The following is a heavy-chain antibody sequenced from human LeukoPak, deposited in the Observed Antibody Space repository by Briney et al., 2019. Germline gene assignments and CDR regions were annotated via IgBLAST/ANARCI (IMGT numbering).Heavy chain of an antibody. D-gene: IGHD3-3*01. J-gene: IGHJ4*02. CDR3: ARDREGYYEFRSGYYIKY. CDR2: IKKKGTEK. CDR1: GFTFSNYW. V-gene: IGHV3-7*01. Sequence: GGSLTLSCAASGFTFSNYWMSWVRQAPGKGLEWLANIKKKGTEKYYVDSVKGRFTSSRDNDNTSMYLQMNSLRPEATAVYSCARDREGYYEFRSGYYIKYWGQGTLLTVSS.